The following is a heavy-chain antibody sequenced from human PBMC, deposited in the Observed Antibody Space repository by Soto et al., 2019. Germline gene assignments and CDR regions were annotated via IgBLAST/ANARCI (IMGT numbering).Heavy chain of an antibody. CDR2: INHSGST. CDR3: AGAAVPAAIFY. D-gene: IGHD2-2*01. CDR1: GGSFSCYY. Sequence: SETLSLTCAVYGGSFSCYYWSWIRQPPGKGLEWIGEINHSGSTNYNPSLKSRVTISVDTSKNQFSLKLSSVTAADTAVYYCAGAAVPAAIFYWGQGTLVTVSS. J-gene: IGHJ4*02. V-gene: IGHV4-34*01.